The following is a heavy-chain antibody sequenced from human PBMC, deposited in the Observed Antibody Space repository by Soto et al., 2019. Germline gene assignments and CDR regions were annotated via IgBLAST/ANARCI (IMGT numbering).Heavy chain of an antibody. J-gene: IGHJ3*02. V-gene: IGHV5-10-1*01. CDR2: IDPSDSYT. Sequence: GESLKISCNGSGYSFTSYWISWVRQMPGKGLEWMGRIDPSDSYTNYSPSFQGHVTISADKSISTAYLQWSSLKASDTAMYYCARRRGSGSYPRAFDIWGQGTMVTV. CDR3: ARRRGSGSYPRAFDI. D-gene: IGHD3-10*01. CDR1: GYSFTSYW.